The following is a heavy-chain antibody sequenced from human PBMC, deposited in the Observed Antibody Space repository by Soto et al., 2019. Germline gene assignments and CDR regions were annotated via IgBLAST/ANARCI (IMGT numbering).Heavy chain of an antibody. CDR3: ARDRKNSNWPNFDS. CDR1: EDTFSIYT. Sequence: QVQLVQSGSEVKEPGSSVKISCKTSEDTFSIYTLSWVRQASGQGLVWMGRVLPFLDVTTYSQRFQGRVTITADRPTTTAYMELSSLTFEDTAVYYCARDRKNSNWPNFDSWGPGTLVTVSS. CDR2: VLPFLDVT. V-gene: IGHV1-69*02. J-gene: IGHJ4*02. D-gene: IGHD6-13*01.